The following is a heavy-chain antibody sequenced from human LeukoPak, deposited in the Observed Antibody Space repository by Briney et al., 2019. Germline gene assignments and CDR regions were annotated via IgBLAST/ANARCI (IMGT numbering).Heavy chain of an antibody. Sequence: GGSLRLSCAASGFTVSSNYMSWVRQAPGKGLEWVSIIYSSGSTYYADSVKGRFTISRDNSKNTLYLQMNSLRAEDTAVYYCARRGNYYGSGSNNWFDPWGQGTLVTVSS. CDR2: IYSSGST. J-gene: IGHJ5*02. CDR1: GFTVSSNY. V-gene: IGHV3-66*04. D-gene: IGHD3-10*01. CDR3: ARRGNYYGSGSNNWFDP.